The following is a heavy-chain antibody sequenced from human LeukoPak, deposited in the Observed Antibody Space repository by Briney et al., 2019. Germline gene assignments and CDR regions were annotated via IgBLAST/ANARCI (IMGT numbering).Heavy chain of an antibody. D-gene: IGHD2-8*02. CDR3: ATYRQVLLPFES. CDR1: GFTFSTFA. Sequence: GGSLRLSCAASGFTFSTFAMIWLRQPPGKGLEWVSSIFPSGGEIHYEDYVRGRFTISRDNSKSTLSLQMNSLRAEDTAIYYCATYRQVLLPFESWGQGTLVTVSS. CDR2: IFPSGGEI. V-gene: IGHV3-23*01. J-gene: IGHJ4*02.